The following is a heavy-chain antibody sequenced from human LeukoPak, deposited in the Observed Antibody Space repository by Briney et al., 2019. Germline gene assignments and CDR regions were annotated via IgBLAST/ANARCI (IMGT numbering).Heavy chain of an antibody. CDR1: GFTFSSYA. CDR2: ISYDGSNK. D-gene: IGHD6-13*01. V-gene: IGHV3-30*04. J-gene: IGHJ4*02. Sequence: GRSLRLSCAASGFTFSSYAMHWVRQAPGKGLEWVAVISYDGSNKYYADSVKGRFTISRDNSKNTLYLQMNSLRAEDTALYYCGKGSIAAANPFDYCGQGTLVTESS. CDR3: GKGSIAAANPFDY.